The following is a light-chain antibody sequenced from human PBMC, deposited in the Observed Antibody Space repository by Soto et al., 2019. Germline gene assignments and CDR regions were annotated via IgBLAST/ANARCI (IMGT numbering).Light chain of an antibody. V-gene: IGKV3-20*01. CDR2: DAS. J-gene: IGKJ5*01. CDR3: QQYDKSPPIS. Sequence: ESVLTQSPGPLPLSPGERATLSCRASQSVASNSLAWFQQKPGQPPRLLIYDASSRATGIPDRFSGSGSGTDFTLTISRLEPEDFAVYYCQQYDKSPPISFGQGTRLEIK. CDR1: QSVASNS.